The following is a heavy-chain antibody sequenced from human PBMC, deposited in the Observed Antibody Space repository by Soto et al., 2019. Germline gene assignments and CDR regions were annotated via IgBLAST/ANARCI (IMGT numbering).Heavy chain of an antibody. D-gene: IGHD3-10*02. V-gene: IGHV1-2*02. CDR2: INPKFGDT. CDR1: GYTFTAYH. J-gene: IGHJ6*02. Sequence: QARLVQSGAEVKEPGDSVRVSCEASGYTFTAYHIHWVRQAPGQGLEWMGWINPKFGDTGYAQDFQGRVSMTSDMSSSTVYMELSRLTSDDTAIYYCARNMDYYYGRGSGNGHGVWGQGTTVTVFS. CDR3: ARNMDYYYGRGSGNGHGV.